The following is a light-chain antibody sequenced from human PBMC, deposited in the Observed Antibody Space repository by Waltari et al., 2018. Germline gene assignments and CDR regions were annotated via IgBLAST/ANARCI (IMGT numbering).Light chain of an antibody. Sequence: DIQMTQSTSSLSASVGDRVTITCRASQSISHYLNWYQQKPLKAPKLLMFGASSLQSGVPSRFSGSGSGTDSTLTINNLQPEDFATYYCQQSYSSPWTFGQGTRVEIK. CDR3: QQSYSSPWT. J-gene: IGKJ1*01. CDR2: GAS. CDR1: QSISHY. V-gene: IGKV1-39*01.